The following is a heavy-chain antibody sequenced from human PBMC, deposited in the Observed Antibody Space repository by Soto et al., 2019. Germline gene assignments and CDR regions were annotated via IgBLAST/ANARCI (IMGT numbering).Heavy chain of an antibody. V-gene: IGHV1-69*01. CDR1: GGTFSSYA. J-gene: IGHJ4*02. CDR2: IIPIFGTS. Sequence: QVQLVQSGAEVKKPGSSVKVSCKASGGTFSSYAISWVRQAPGQGLEWMGGIIPIFGTSNYAQKFQGRVTITADESTSTAYMGLCSLRSEDTAVYYCASAARGASLRPEFDYWGQGTLVTVSS. CDR3: ASAARGASLRPEFDY. D-gene: IGHD6-6*01.